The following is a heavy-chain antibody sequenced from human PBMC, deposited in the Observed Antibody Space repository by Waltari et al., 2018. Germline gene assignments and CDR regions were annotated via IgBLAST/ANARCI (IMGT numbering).Heavy chain of an antibody. CDR3: ARGSTAMVRGDFDY. J-gene: IGHJ4*02. Sequence: QLQLQESGPGLVKPSETLSLTCTVSGGSISSSSYYRGWIRQPPGKGLEWIGSIYYSGSTYYNPSLKSRVNISVDTSKNQFSLKLSSVTAADTAVYYCARGSTAMVRGDFDYWGQGTLVTVSS. CDR2: IYYSGST. CDR1: GGSISSSSYY. D-gene: IGHD3-10*01. V-gene: IGHV4-39*07.